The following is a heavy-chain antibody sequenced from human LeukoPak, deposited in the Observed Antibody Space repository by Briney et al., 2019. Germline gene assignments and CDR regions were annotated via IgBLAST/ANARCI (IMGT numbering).Heavy chain of an antibody. CDR3: ARLELASAGSRWFDP. V-gene: IGHV4-39*01. D-gene: IGHD6-13*01. Sequence: WVRQPPGKGLEWIGSIYYSGSTYYNPSLKSRVTISVDTSKNQFSLKLSSVTDADMAVYYCARLELASAGSRWFDPWGQGTLVTVSS. J-gene: IGHJ5*02. CDR2: IYYSGST.